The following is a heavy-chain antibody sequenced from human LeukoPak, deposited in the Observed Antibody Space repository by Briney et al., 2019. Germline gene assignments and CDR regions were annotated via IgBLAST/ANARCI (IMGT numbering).Heavy chain of an antibody. J-gene: IGHJ4*02. CDR3: ARTGGGYCTNGVCSYFDY. V-gene: IGHV3-20*04. D-gene: IGHD2-8*01. CDR1: GFPFSRYG. CDR2: INWNGGST. Sequence: GGSLRLSCEASGFPFSRYGMSWVRPAPGKGLEWVSGINWNGGSTGYADSVKGRFTISRDNAKNSLYLQMNSLRAEDTALYYCARTGGGYCTNGVCSYFDYWGQGTLVTVSS.